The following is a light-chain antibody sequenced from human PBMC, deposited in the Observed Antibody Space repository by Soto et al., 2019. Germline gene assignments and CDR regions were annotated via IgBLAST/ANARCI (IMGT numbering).Light chain of an antibody. V-gene: IGKV1-12*01. CDR3: QQSNSIPRT. J-gene: IGKJ4*01. CDR1: QAVSTC. CDR2: AAS. Sequence: DIQMTQSPSFVSASVGHTVTITCRASQAVSTCLAWYQQKAGDAPKPLIYAASTLHSGVPARFSGSGSGTDFTLTIRNLQPEDFATYYCQQSNSIPRTFGGGTKVDIK.